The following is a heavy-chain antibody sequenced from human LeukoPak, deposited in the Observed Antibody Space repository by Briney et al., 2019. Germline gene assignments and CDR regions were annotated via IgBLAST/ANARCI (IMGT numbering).Heavy chain of an antibody. CDR2: IKKDGSEN. CDR3: ARHLSGVTGYSYGRGIDY. J-gene: IGHJ4*02. Sequence: GGSLRLSCEASGFTFTKFWMSWVRQAPGKGLEWVANIKKDGSENYYVDSVKGRFTISRDNAKKSLYLQMKSLRAEDTAVYYCARHLSGVTGYSYGRGIDYWGQGTLVTVSS. D-gene: IGHD5-18*01. CDR1: GFTFTKFW. V-gene: IGHV3-7*01.